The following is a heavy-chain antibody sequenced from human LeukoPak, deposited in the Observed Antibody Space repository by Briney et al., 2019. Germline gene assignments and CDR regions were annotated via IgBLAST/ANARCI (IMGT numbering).Heavy chain of an antibody. CDR3: VRLRRNSDTTGFYYYYDF. CDR1: GYTFSSYS. Sequence: GGSLRLSCAASGYTFSSYSINWVRQVPGKGLEWVSSISVRSNYIYYADSVRGRFRISRDDARDSLYLQMSSLRAEDTAVYYCVRLRRNSDTTGFYYYYDFWGQGTLVTVSS. D-gene: IGHD3-22*01. V-gene: IGHV3-21*01. CDR2: ISVRSNYI. J-gene: IGHJ4*02.